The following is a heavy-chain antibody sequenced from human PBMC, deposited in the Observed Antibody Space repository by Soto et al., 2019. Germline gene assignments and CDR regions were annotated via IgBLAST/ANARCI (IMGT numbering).Heavy chain of an antibody. CDR2: IFNSGTT. Sequence: SETLSLTCSVSGASTVSHYHWTWIRQPPGKGLEWMGYIFNSGTTFYNPSLTSRLSISMDTSGNHFSLELRSVTAADMAVYYCALALGPTTGLDYWGQGTLVTGSS. V-gene: IGHV4-31*02. D-gene: IGHD1-26*01. CDR1: GASTVSHYH. J-gene: IGHJ4*02. CDR3: ALALGPTTGLDY.